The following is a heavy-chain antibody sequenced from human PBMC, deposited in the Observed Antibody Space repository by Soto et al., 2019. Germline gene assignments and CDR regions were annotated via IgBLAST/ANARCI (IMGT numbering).Heavy chain of an antibody. CDR1: GGTFSSYA. D-gene: IGHD4-17*01. CDR2: IIPIFGTA. J-gene: IGHJ2*01. Sequence: ASVKVSCKASGGTFSSYAISWVRQSPGQGLEWMGGIIPIFGTANYAQKFQGRVTITADESTSTAYMELSSLRSEDTAVYYCARGGVGTVTERYFDLWGRGTLVTVSS. V-gene: IGHV1-69*13. CDR3: ARGGVGTVTERYFDL.